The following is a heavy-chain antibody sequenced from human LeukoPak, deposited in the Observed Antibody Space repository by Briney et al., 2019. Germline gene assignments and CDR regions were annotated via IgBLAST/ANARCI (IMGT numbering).Heavy chain of an antibody. CDR3: ARGAIITIFGVARPFDY. Sequence: KSSETLSLTCAVYGGSFSGYYWSWIRQPPGKGLEWIGEINHSGSTNYNPSLKSRVTISVDTSKNQFSLKLSSVTAADTAVYYCARGAIITIFGVARPFDYWGQGTLVTVSS. CDR2: INHSGST. V-gene: IGHV4-34*01. D-gene: IGHD3-3*01. J-gene: IGHJ4*02. CDR1: GGSFSGYY.